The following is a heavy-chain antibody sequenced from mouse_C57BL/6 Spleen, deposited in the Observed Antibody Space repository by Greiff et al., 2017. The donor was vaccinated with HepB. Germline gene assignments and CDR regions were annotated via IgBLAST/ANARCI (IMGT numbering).Heavy chain of an antibody. Sequence: EVKLMESGGGLVKPGGSLKLSCAASGFTFSDYGMHWVRQAPEKGLEWVAYISSGSSTIYYADTVKGRFTISRDNAKNTLFLQMTSLRSEDTAMYYCARRYNWDYFDYWGQGTTLTVSS. CDR3: ARRYNWDYFDY. V-gene: IGHV5-17*01. D-gene: IGHD4-1*02. J-gene: IGHJ2*01. CDR2: ISSGSSTI. CDR1: GFTFSDYG.